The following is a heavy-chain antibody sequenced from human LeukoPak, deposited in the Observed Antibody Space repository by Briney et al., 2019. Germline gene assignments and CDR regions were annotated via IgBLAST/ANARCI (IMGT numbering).Heavy chain of an antibody. Sequence: PGRSLRLSCAASGFTFEDYAMHWVRQAPGKGLEWVSGLSWNSGSRGYADSVKGRFTISRDSAKNSLYLQMNSLRAEDMALYYCAKGAFGDLSYYFNYWGQGTLVTVSS. V-gene: IGHV3-9*03. CDR3: AKGAFGDLSYYFNY. J-gene: IGHJ4*02. CDR1: GFTFEDYA. D-gene: IGHD3-10*01. CDR2: LSWNSGSR.